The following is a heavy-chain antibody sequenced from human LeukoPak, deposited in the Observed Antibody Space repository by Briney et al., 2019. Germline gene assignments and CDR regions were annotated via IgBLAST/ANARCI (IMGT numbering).Heavy chain of an antibody. D-gene: IGHD4-23*01. CDR3: ARNLMTTVVTPPDY. J-gene: IGHJ4*02. Sequence: GASVKVSCKASGYTFTGYYMHWVRQAPGQGLEWMGWISAYNGNTNYAQKLQGRVTMTTDTSTSTAYMELRSLRSDDTAVYYCARNLMTTVVTPPDYWGQGTLVTVSS. CDR1: GYTFTGYY. CDR2: ISAYNGNT. V-gene: IGHV1-18*04.